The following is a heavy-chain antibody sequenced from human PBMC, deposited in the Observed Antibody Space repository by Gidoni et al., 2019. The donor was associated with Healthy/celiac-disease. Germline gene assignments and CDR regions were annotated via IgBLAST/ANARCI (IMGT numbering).Heavy chain of an antibody. CDR2: IVVGSGNT. V-gene: IGHV1-58*01. D-gene: IGHD6-19*01. J-gene: IGHJ6*02. CDR1: GFTFTSSA. Sequence: QMQLVQSGPEVQKPGTSVKVSCKASGFTFTSSAVQWVRQARGQRLEWIGWIVVGSGNTNYAQKFQERVTITRDMSTSTAYMELSSLRSEDTAVYYCAADWGIAVAGQYYYYYGMDVWGQGTTVTVSS. CDR3: AADWGIAVAGQYYYYYGMDV.